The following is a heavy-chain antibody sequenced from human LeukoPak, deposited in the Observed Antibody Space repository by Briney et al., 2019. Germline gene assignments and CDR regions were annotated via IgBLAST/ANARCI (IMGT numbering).Heavy chain of an antibody. V-gene: IGHV4-59*11. CDR1: GDSITNHY. CDR3: ARTQMYFDILTGHHKYFDY. D-gene: IGHD3-9*01. CDR2: LFHTGNT. J-gene: IGHJ4*02. Sequence: NPSETLSLTCTVSGDSITNHYWNWIRQPPGKGLEWIGNLFHTGNTDYNPSLKSRVTISIQTSKNQFSLKLSSVTAADTAVYYCARTQMYFDILTGHHKYFDYWGQGILDTVSS.